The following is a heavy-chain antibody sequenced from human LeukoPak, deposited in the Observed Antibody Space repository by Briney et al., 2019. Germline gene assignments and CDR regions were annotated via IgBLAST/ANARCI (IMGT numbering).Heavy chain of an antibody. Sequence: SETLSLTCTVSGGSIINKNYYWGWIRQPPGKGLEWIGSIYYSGSTYDHPSLKSRVTMSVDTSKNLFSLKLSSVTAADTAVYYCARGPTYYYDSSGYSDAFDIWGQGTMVTVSS. CDR2: IYYSGST. V-gene: IGHV4-39*07. CDR1: GGSIINKNYY. D-gene: IGHD3-22*01. J-gene: IGHJ3*02. CDR3: ARGPTYYYDSSGYSDAFDI.